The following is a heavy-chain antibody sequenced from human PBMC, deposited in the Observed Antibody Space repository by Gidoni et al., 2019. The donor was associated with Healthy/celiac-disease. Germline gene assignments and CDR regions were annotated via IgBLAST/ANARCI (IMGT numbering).Heavy chain of an antibody. Sequence: EVQLVESGGGLVKPGGSLRLSCAASGFPFISYSMTWVRQAPGKGLEWVSSISSSSSYIYYADSVKGRFTISRDNAKNSLYLQMNSLRAEDTAVYYCARWGNNYYDSSGYGYWGQGTLVTVSS. CDR3: ARWGNNYYDSSGYGY. CDR2: ISSSSSYI. V-gene: IGHV3-21*01. J-gene: IGHJ4*02. CDR1: GFPFISYS. D-gene: IGHD3-22*01.